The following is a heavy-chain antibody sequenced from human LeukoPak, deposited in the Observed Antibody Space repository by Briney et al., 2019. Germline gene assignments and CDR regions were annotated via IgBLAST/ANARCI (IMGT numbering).Heavy chain of an antibody. CDR3: ARDFGILVRAFDI. D-gene: IGHD2-21*01. Sequence: SETPSLTCTVSGGSTTSGSYYWSWFRQPAGKGLEWIGHIHASGRTNYNPSLKSRVTISVDTSNNQFSLKLSSVTAADTAVYYCARDFGILVRAFDIWGQGTMVTVSS. CDR2: IHASGRT. V-gene: IGHV4-61*09. CDR1: GGSTTSGSYY. J-gene: IGHJ3*02.